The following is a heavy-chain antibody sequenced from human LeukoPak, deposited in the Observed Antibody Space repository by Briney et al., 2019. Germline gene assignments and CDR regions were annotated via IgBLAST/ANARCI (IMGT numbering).Heavy chain of an antibody. Sequence: ASVKVSCKASGYTFTGYYIHWVRQAPGQGLAWMGWINPYSGDTTYAQKFQGRLTLTRDTSISTAYMEVSRLKSDDTAVYYCARTNGGYEYNWGQGTRVIVSS. V-gene: IGHV1-2*02. J-gene: IGHJ4*02. CDR1: GYTFTGYY. CDR3: ARTNGGYEYN. D-gene: IGHD5-12*01. CDR2: INPYSGDT.